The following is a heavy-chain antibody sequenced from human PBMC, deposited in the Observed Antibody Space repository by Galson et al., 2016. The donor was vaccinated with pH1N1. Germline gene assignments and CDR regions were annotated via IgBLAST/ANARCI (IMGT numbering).Heavy chain of an antibody. D-gene: IGHD6-19*01. V-gene: IGHV3-74*01. J-gene: IGHJ4*02. Sequence: SLRLSCAASGFTFSSYWMHWVRQAPGKGLVWVSRINSDGSSTSYADSVKGRFTISRDNAKESLFLQMNSLRAEDTAVYYCAKGGLAPGDYWGQGTLVTVSS. CDR2: INSDGSST. CDR1: GFTFSSYW. CDR3: AKGGLAPGDY.